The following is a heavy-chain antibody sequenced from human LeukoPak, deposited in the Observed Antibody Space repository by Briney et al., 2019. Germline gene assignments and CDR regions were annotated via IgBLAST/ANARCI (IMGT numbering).Heavy chain of an antibody. V-gene: IGHV1-69*04. CDR3: ARGTYYYDSSGRANWFDP. CDR1: GGTFSSYA. CDR2: IIPILGIA. Sequence: SVKVSCKASGGTFSSYAVSWVRQAPGQGLEWMGRIIPILGIANYAQKFQGRVTITADKSTSTAYMELSSLRSEDTAVYYCARGTYYYDSSGRANWFDPWGQGTLVTVSS. D-gene: IGHD3-22*01. J-gene: IGHJ5*02.